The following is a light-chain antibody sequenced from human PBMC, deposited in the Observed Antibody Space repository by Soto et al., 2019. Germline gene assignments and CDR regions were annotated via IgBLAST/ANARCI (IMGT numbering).Light chain of an antibody. J-gene: IGKJ1*01. CDR3: QQYGLARPWA. CDR1: QSVSSNS. CDR2: DAS. Sequence: EIVLTQSPGTLSLSPGERATLSCRASQSVSSNSLAWFQQKPGQAPRLLIYDASSRSTGIPDRLSGSGSGTDVTLTVSRLAPGDLPVYYCQQYGLARPWAFGQGTKGDI. V-gene: IGKV3-20*01.